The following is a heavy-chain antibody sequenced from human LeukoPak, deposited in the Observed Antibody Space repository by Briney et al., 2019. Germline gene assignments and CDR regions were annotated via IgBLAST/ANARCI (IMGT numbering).Heavy chain of an antibody. CDR1: GFTFSSYS. CDR3: AKEGLVAATHWYLDL. Sequence: GGSLRLSCAASGFTFSSYSMNWVRQAPGKGLEWVSSISSSSSYIYYADSVKGRFTISRDNSKNTLYLHMKSLRVEDTAVYYCAKEGLVAATHWYLDLWGRGTLVTVSS. J-gene: IGHJ2*01. CDR2: ISSSSSYI. D-gene: IGHD2-15*01. V-gene: IGHV3-21*01.